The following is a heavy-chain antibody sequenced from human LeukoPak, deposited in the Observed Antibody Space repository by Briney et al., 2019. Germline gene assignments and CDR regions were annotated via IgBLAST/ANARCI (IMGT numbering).Heavy chain of an antibody. V-gene: IGHV3-21*01. D-gene: IGHD1-1*01. CDR3: ARVLAHGYAPDAFDI. CDR1: GFTFSSYG. Sequence: PGGSLRLSCAASGFTFSSYGMNWVRQAPGKGLEWVSSISSSSSYIYYADSVKGRFTISRDNAKNSLYLQMNSLRAEDTAVHYCARVLAHGYAPDAFDIWGQGTMVTVSS. CDR2: ISSSSSYI. J-gene: IGHJ3*02.